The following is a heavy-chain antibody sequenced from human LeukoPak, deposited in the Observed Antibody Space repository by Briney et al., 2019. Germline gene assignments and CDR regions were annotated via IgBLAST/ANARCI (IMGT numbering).Heavy chain of an antibody. Sequence: PGRSLRLSCSASGFTFGDFAMTWVRQAPGKGLEWVGIGRAKAYGATKEYAASVKGRFTISRDDSKSVAYLQMDNLKTEDTGIYYCTRGSGRFEYWGQGTLVTVSS. CDR1: GFTFGDFA. D-gene: IGHD2-15*01. CDR3: TRGSGRFEY. J-gene: IGHJ4*02. CDR2: GRAKAYGATK. V-gene: IGHV3-49*04.